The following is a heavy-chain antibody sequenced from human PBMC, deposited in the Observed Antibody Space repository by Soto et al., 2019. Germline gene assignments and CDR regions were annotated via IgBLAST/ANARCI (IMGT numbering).Heavy chain of an antibody. CDR1: GFTFSSYG. D-gene: IGHD4-17*01. CDR3: AKDRGYGAYQPIAEYFQH. V-gene: IGHV3-30*18. CDR2: ISYDGSNK. J-gene: IGHJ1*01. Sequence: QVQLVESGGGVVQPGRSLRLSCAASGFTFSSYGMHWVRQAPGKGLEWVAVISYDGSNKYYADSVKGRFTISRDNSKTTLYLQMNSLRAEDTAVYYCAKDRGYGAYQPIAEYFQHWGQGTLVTVSS.